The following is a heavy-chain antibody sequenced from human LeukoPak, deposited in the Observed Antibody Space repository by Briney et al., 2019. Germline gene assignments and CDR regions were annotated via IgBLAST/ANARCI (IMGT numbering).Heavy chain of an antibody. CDR1: GFTFSDYY. V-gene: IGHV3-11*01. CDR3: ARVGKSSWFGED. D-gene: IGHD6-13*01. CDR2: ISGSGRTI. J-gene: IGHJ4*02. Sequence: GGSRRLSCATSGFTFSDYYMTWIRQAPGKGLEWVSYISGSGRTIYYTDSVKGRFTISRDNAKNSLFLQMNSLRAEDTAVYYCARVGKSSWFGEDWGQGTLVTVSS.